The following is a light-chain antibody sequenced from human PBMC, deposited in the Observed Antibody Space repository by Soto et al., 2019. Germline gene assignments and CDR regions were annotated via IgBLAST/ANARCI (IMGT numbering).Light chain of an antibody. CDR1: SSDVGGYNF. CDR2: DVS. Sequence: QSALTQPASVSGSPGQSIAISCNGSSSDVGGYNFVSWYQQHPGKPPKLMIYDVSNRPSGISNRFSGSKSGNTASLTISGLQAEDEADYYCSSYTSTSSSYTSTSSPYVFGTGTKLTVL. CDR3: SSYTSTSSSYTSTSSPYV. J-gene: IGLJ1*01. V-gene: IGLV2-14*03.